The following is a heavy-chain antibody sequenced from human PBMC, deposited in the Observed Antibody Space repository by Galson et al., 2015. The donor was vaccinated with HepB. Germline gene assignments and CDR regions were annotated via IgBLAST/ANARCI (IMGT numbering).Heavy chain of an antibody. CDR1: GFIFSDYY. V-gene: IGHV3-11*06. CDR3: ARVPSKTTVTPGLDY. CDR2: ISGSSIYI. D-gene: IGHD4-17*01. Sequence: SLRLSCAASGFIFSDYYMTWIRQAPGKGLEWVSYISGSSIYIKYADSVKGRFTISRDNAKNSLYLQMNDLRAEDTAVYYCARVPSKTTVTPGLDYWGQGTLVTVSS. J-gene: IGHJ4*02.